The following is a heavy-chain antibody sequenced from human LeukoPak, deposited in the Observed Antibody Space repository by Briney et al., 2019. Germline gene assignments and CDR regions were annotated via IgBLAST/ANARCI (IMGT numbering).Heavy chain of an antibody. D-gene: IGHD5-18*01. CDR2: INPSGGST. CDR1: GYTFTSYY. Sequence: GASVKVSCKASGYTFTSYYMHRVRQAPGQGLEWMGIINPSGGSTSYAQKFQGRVTMTRDTSTSTVYMELSSLRSEDTAVYYCARDRTVDTAMVTWDYWGQGTLVTVSS. J-gene: IGHJ4*02. V-gene: IGHV1-46*01. CDR3: ARDRTVDTAMVTWDY.